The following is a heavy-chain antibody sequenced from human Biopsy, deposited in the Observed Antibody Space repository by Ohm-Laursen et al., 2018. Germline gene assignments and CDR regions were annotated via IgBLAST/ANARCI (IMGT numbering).Heavy chain of an antibody. CDR2: IYTIGDT. D-gene: IGHD3-3*01. V-gene: IGHV4-4*07. CDR3: AREDEGLLRALDL. Sequence: GTLSLTCTVSGASMTGYFWTWVRQPAGKGLEWIGHIYTIGDTTYNPSLESPVTMSLDTSKNQFSLKMTSLTAADTAVYFCAREDEGLLRALDLWGQGTMVTVSS. CDR1: GASMTGYF. J-gene: IGHJ3*01.